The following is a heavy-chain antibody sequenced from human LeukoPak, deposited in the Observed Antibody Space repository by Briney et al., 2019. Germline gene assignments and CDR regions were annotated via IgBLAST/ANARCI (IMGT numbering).Heavy chain of an antibody. J-gene: IGHJ5*02. CDR3: ARAAGYTSGKNFLDP. V-gene: IGHV3-66*01. Sequence: GGSLRLSCVASGFDVRNNYMNWVRQAPGKGLEWVSLMNADGSLYDADSVKGRFIISMDYSSNTLFLQMNRLRVEDTAVYYCARAAGYTSGKNFLDPWGQGSLVTVSS. CDR2: MNADGSL. CDR1: GFDVRNNY. D-gene: IGHD6-19*01.